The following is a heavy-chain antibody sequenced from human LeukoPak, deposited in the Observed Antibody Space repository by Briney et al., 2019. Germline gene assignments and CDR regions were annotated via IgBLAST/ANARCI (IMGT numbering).Heavy chain of an antibody. CDR2: ISAYNGNT. Sequence: ASVRVSCKASGYTFTSYGISWVRQAPGQGLEWMGWISAYNGNTNYAQKLQGRVTMTTVTSTSTAYMELRSLRSDDTAVYYCARGYEDDFSGSYYWFDPWGQGTLVTVSS. D-gene: IGHD1-26*01. V-gene: IGHV1-18*01. CDR3: ARGYEDDFSGSYYWFDP. CDR1: GYTFTSYG. J-gene: IGHJ5*02.